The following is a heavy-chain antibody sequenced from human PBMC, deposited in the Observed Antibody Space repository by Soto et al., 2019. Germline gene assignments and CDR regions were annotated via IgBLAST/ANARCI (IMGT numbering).Heavy chain of an antibody. CDR2: ISGSGGSN. J-gene: IGHJ4*02. CDR3: ANAYYYEISGYYHYFDY. D-gene: IGHD3-22*01. Sequence: GGSLRLSCAASGFTFSSYAMSWIRQAPGKGLEWVSAISGSGGSNYYADSVKGRFTISSDNSKNTLYLQMNSRRAEDSAVYSCANAYYYEISGYYHYFDYWGQGTLVTVSS. V-gene: IGHV3-23*01. CDR1: GFTFSSYA.